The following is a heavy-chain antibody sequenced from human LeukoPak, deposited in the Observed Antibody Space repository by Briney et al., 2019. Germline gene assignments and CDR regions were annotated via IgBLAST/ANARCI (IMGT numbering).Heavy chain of an antibody. CDR3: AELGITMIGGV. CDR2: ISSSGSTI. Sequence: GGSLRLSCAASGFTFSSYSMNWVRQAPGKGLEWVSYISSSGSTIYYADSVKGRFTISRDNAKNSLYLQMNSLRAEDTAVYYCAELGITMIGGVWGKGTTVTTSS. CDR1: GFTFSSYS. D-gene: IGHD3-10*02. V-gene: IGHV3-48*04. J-gene: IGHJ6*04.